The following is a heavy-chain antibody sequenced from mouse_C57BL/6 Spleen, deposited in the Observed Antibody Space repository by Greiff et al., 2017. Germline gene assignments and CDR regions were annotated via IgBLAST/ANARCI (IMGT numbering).Heavy chain of an antibody. CDR2: IYPGDGDT. CDR1: GYAFSSYW. D-gene: IGHD4-1*01. J-gene: IGHJ2*01. CDR3: ARSGTNWGGGDFDY. V-gene: IGHV1-80*01. Sequence: QVQLKQSGAELVKPGASVKISCKASGYAFSSYWMNWVKQRPGKGLEWIGQIYPGDGDTNYNGKFKGKATLTADKSSSTAYMQLSSLTSEDSAVYFCARSGTNWGGGDFDYWGQGTTLTVSS.